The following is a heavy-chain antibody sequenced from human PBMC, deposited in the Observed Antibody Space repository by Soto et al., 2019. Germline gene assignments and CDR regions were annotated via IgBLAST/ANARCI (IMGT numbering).Heavy chain of an antibody. CDR1: GFTFSNYA. J-gene: IGHJ4*02. Sequence: GGSLRLSCAASGFTFSNYAMSWVRQAPGKGLEWVSGIGGRGTSSYYADSVKGRFAISRDNSYNTLFLQLHSLRAEDTAVYYCAKSRYADSSGDYYDFWGQGARVTVSS. CDR2: IGGRGTSS. D-gene: IGHD3-22*01. CDR3: AKSRYADSSGDYYDF. V-gene: IGHV3-23*01.